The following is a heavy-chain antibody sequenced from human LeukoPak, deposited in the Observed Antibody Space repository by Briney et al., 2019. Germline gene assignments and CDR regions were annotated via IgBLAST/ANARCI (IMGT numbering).Heavy chain of an antibody. J-gene: IGHJ4*02. V-gene: IGHV4-59*01. CDR1: GGSIGGYS. CDR3: ARYSSGWYFGY. D-gene: IGHD6-19*01. Sequence: SETLSLTCTVSGGSIGGYSWSWVRQPPGEGLEWIGYIYYSGNTNYNPSLKSRVTISVDTSKNQFSLKLSSVTAADTAVYYCARYSSGWYFGYWGQVTLVTVSS. CDR2: IYYSGNT.